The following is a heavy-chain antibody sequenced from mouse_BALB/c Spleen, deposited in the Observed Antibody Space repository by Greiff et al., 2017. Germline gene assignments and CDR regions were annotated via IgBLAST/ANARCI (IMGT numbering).Heavy chain of an antibody. CDR2: IWSGGST. J-gene: IGHJ4*01. V-gene: IGHV2-2*01. CDR1: GFSLTSYG. D-gene: IGHD2-10*01. Sequence: VQLQQSGPGLVQPSQSLSITCTVSGFSLTSYGVHWVRQSPGKGLEWLGVIWSGGSTDYNAAFISRLSISKDNSKSQVFFKMNSLQTDDTAMYYCARRAYYGNRFYAMDYWGQGTSVTVSS. CDR3: ARRAYYGNRFYAMDY.